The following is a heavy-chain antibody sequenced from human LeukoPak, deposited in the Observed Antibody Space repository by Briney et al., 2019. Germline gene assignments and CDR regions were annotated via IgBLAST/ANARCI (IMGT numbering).Heavy chain of an antibody. D-gene: IGHD3-10*01. Sequence: SETLSLTCTVSGGTINTYYWSWIRQPPGKGLEWIGFVYYSGRTSYNPSLKSRVTISVDTSKSQFSLRLSSVTAADAAMYYCARLGLGDEACWFDPWGQGTLVTVSS. CDR3: ARLGLGDEACWFDP. CDR1: GGTINTYY. V-gene: IGHV4-59*01. CDR2: VYYSGRT. J-gene: IGHJ5*02.